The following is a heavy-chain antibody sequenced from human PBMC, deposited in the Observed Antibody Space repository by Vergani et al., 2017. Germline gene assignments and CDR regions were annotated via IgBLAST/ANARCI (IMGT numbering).Heavy chain of an antibody. D-gene: IGHD2-21*02. J-gene: IGHJ6*02. CDR1: GGSISSSSYY. CDR3: ARHLAYCGGDCYPYYYGMDV. CDR2: IYYSGST. Sequence: QLQLQESGPGLVKPSATLSLTCTVSGGSISSSSYYWGWIRQPPGKGLEWIGSIYYSGSTYYNPVLKSRVTISVDTSKNQFSLKLSPVTAADTAVYYCARHLAYCGGDCYPYYYGMDVWGQGTTVTVSS. V-gene: IGHV4-39*01.